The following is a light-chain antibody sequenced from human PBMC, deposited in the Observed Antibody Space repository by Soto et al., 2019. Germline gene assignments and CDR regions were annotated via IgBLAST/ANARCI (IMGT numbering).Light chain of an antibody. CDR1: QSILNSSNNRNY. J-gene: IGKJ2*03. CDR2: WAS. CDR3: QQYYGIPYS. Sequence: DIVLTQSPDFLPVSLGERTTINCKSSQSILNSSNNRNYLAWFQQKPGQPPKLLIYWASTRQSGVPDRFSGSWSGTDFTLTISSLQAEDVAVYYCQQYYGIPYSFGQGTRPEIK. V-gene: IGKV4-1*01.